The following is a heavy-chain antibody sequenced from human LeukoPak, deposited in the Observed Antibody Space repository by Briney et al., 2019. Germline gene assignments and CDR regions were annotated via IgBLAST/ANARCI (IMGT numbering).Heavy chain of an antibody. V-gene: IGHV3-74*01. D-gene: IGHD2-2*01. J-gene: IGHJ4*02. CDR1: GSTFSSYW. Sequence: GGSLRLSCAASGSTFSSYWMHWVRQAPGKGLVWVSRIYSDGNTTNYADSVKGRFTISRDNAKNTLYLQMNSLRAEDTAVYYCARDQGSTSRGIDYWGQGTLVTVSS. CDR2: IYSDGNTT. CDR3: ARDQGSTSRGIDY.